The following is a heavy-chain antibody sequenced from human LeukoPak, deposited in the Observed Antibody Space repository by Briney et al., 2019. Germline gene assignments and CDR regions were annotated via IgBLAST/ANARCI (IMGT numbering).Heavy chain of an antibody. CDR1: GFTFSSYA. CDR3: ARGDNTLDY. Sequence: PGRSLRLSCAASGFTFSSYAMHWVRQAPGKGLEWVAVISYDGSNKYYADSVKGRFTISRDNSKNTLYLQMNSLRAEDTAVYYCARGDNTLDYWGQGTLVTVSS. CDR2: ISYDGSNK. D-gene: IGHD3-16*01. J-gene: IGHJ4*02. V-gene: IGHV3-30-3*01.